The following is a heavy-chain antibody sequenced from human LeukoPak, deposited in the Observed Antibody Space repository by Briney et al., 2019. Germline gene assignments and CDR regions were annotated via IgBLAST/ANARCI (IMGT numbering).Heavy chain of an antibody. CDR1: GFTFDDYG. Sequence: GGSLRLSCAASGFTFDDYGMSWVRQAPGKGLEWVSGINWNGGSTGYADSVKGRFTISRDNSKNTLYLQMNSLRAEDTAVYYCAILDFVVVPAALHNWGQGTLVTVSS. CDR2: INWNGGST. V-gene: IGHV3-20*04. J-gene: IGHJ4*02. CDR3: AILDFVVVPAALHN. D-gene: IGHD2-2*01.